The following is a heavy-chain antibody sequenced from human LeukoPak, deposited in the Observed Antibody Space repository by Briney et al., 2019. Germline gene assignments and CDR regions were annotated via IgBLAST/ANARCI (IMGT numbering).Heavy chain of an antibody. D-gene: IGHD6-13*01. CDR2: IWSDGINK. V-gene: IGHV3-33*01. CDR3: ARSTYSSSSYYFDY. J-gene: IGHJ4*02. CDR1: GFTFSNYG. Sequence: PGGSLRLSCAASGFTFSNYGIHWVRQAPGKGLEWVAVIWSDGINKDYVDSVKGRFTISRDNSKNTLYLQMNSLRADDTAVYYCARSTYSSSSYYFDYWGQGSLVTVSS.